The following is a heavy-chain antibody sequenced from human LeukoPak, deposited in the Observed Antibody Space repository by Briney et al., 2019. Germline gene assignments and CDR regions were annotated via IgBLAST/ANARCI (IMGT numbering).Heavy chain of an antibody. Sequence: GGSLRLSCTASGFTFSTYWMSWVRQVPGKGLEFVASIHQDGSEGEYVDSVKGRFTISRDNAKNSLYLQMISLRAEDTAVYYCARWRGAQSEFEYWGQGTLVTVSS. CDR1: GFTFSTYW. D-gene: IGHD3-3*01. CDR3: ARWRGAQSEFEY. CDR2: IHQDGSEG. V-gene: IGHV3-7*01. J-gene: IGHJ4*02.